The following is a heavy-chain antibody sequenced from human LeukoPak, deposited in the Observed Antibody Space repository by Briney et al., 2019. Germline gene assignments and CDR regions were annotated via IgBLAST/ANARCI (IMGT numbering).Heavy chain of an antibody. J-gene: IGHJ5*02. Sequence: PSETLSLTCTVSGGSISSYYWSWIRQPPGKGLEWIGYIYYSGSTNYNPSLKSRVTISVDTSKNQFSLKLSSVTAADTAVYYCARATPLYYYDSSGYGTNWFDPWGQGTLVTVSS. CDR2: IYYSGST. CDR3: ARATPLYYYDSSGYGTNWFDP. V-gene: IGHV4-59*01. D-gene: IGHD3-22*01. CDR1: GGSISSYY.